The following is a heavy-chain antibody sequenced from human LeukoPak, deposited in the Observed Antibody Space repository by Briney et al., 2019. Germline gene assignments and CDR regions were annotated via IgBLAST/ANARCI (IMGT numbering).Heavy chain of an antibody. Sequence: GESLKISCKGSGYRLSSYWIGWVRQMPGKGLEWMGIIYPGDSDTRYSPSFQGQVTISADKSISTAYLQWRSLKASDSAMYYCARQAAAGIYWGQGTLVTVSS. D-gene: IGHD2-2*01. V-gene: IGHV5-51*01. CDR2: IYPGDSDT. CDR1: GYRLSSYW. CDR3: ARQAAAGIY. J-gene: IGHJ4*02.